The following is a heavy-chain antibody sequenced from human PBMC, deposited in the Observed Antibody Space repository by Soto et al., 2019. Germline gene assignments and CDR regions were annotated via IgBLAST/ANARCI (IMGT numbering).Heavy chain of an antibody. CDR3: ARTATQCSSTSCYTVSVDF. Sequence: QVQLQQWGAGLLKPSETLSLTCAVFGGSFSGYYWGWIRQPPGNGLEWIGEINRDGVTKYNPSLKSRLTISVDTSKNQFSLKLNSVTAADTAVYYCARTATQCSSTSCYTVSVDFWCQGTLVTVSS. CDR2: INRDGVT. J-gene: IGHJ4*02. D-gene: IGHD2-2*02. V-gene: IGHV4-34*01. CDR1: GGSFSGYY.